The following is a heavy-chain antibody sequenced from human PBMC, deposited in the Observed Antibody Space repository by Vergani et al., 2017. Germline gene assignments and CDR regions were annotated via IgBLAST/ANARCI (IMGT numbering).Heavy chain of an antibody. V-gene: IGHV4-61*05. CDR2: LSTTGGA. CDR1: GGSITSSSYY. J-gene: IGHJ5*02. CDR3: AGDTHSWQRADR. D-gene: IGHD6-13*01. Sequence: QLHLQESGPGLVKPSETLSLTCTVSGGSITSSSYYWGWIRQPPGKGLEWIGSLSTTGGATHSSHNPSLKSRVSISVDTSKRQFSLRLTSVTAADSAIYYCAGDTHSWQRADRWGQGLLVSVSS.